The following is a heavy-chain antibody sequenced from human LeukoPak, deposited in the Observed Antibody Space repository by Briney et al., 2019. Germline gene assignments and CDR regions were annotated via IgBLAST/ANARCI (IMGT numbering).Heavy chain of an antibody. V-gene: IGHV4-59*01. CDR1: GGSFSGYY. J-gene: IGHJ4*02. CDR2: IYYSGST. D-gene: IGHD6-19*01. Sequence: SETLSLTCAVYGGSFSGYYWSWIRQPPGKGLEWIGYIYYSGSTNYNPSLKSRVTISVDTSKNQFSLKLGSVTAADTAVYYCARDGGAVAAVFDYWGQGTLVTVSS. CDR3: ARDGGAVAAVFDY.